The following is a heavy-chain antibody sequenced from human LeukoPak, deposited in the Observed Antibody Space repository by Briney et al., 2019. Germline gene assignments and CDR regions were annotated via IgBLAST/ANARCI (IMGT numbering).Heavy chain of an antibody. V-gene: IGHV3-30*02. CDR3: AKAALSGGDYYYMDV. D-gene: IGHD3-16*02. Sequence: QPGGSLRLSYAASGFTFSSYGMHWVRQAPGKGLEWVAFIRYDGSNKYYADSVKGRFTISRDNSKNTLYLQMNSLRAEDTAVYYCAKAALSGGDYYYMDVWGKGTTVTVSS. CDR1: GFTFSSYG. CDR2: IRYDGSNK. J-gene: IGHJ6*03.